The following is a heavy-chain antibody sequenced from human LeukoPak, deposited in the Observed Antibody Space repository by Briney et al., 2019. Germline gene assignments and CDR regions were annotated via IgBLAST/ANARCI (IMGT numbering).Heavy chain of an antibody. Sequence: WGSLRLSCAASGFTFSSYSMNWVRQAPGKGLEWVSSISSSSSYIYYADSVKGRFTISRDNAKNSLYLQMNSLRAEDTAVYYCARQGITIFGVVNDYWGQGTLVTVSS. J-gene: IGHJ4*02. D-gene: IGHD3-3*01. V-gene: IGHV3-21*01. CDR1: GFTFSSYS. CDR2: ISSSSSYI. CDR3: ARQGITIFGVVNDY.